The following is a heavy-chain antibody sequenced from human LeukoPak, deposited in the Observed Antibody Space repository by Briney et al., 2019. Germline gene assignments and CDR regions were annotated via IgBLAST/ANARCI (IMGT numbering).Heavy chain of an antibody. CDR1: EFTFSDYY. J-gene: IGHJ4*02. Sequence: KPGGSLRLSCAASEFTFSDYYMSWIRQAPGKGLEWVSYISYNGDTIYYADSVKGRFTVSRDNAKNSLYLQMNSLRAEDTAVYYCARLGIITAAGSNDYWGQGTLVTVSS. V-gene: IGHV3-11*01. D-gene: IGHD6-13*01. CDR2: ISYNGDTI. CDR3: ARLGIITAAGSNDY.